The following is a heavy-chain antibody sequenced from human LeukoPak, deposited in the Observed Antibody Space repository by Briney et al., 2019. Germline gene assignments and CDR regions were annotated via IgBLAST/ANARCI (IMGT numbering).Heavy chain of an antibody. V-gene: IGHV1-18*01. D-gene: IGHD6-13*01. CDR1: GYTFTSYG. J-gene: IGHJ6*03. CDR2: ISAYNGNT. Sequence: GASVKVSCKASGYTFTSYGNSWVRQAPGQGLEWMGWISAYNGNTNYAQKLQGRVTMTTDTSTSTAYMELRSLRSDDTAVYYCARDRIAAEKEYYYYYMDVWGKGTTVTVSS. CDR3: ARDRIAAEKEYYYYYMDV.